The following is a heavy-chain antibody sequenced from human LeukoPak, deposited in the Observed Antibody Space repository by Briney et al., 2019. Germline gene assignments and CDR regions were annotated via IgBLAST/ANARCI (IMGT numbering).Heavy chain of an antibody. J-gene: IGHJ4*02. CDR3: ARDPGGYDSSGYYRTDYFDY. CDR2: IKQDGSEK. CDR1: GFTFSNYA. D-gene: IGHD3-22*01. Sequence: PGGSLRLSCAASGFTFSNYAMAWVRQAPGKGLEWVANIKQDGSEKYYVDSVKGRFTISRDSAKNSLYLQMNSLRAEDTAVYYCARDPGGYDSSGYYRTDYFDYWGQGTLVTVSS. V-gene: IGHV3-7*01.